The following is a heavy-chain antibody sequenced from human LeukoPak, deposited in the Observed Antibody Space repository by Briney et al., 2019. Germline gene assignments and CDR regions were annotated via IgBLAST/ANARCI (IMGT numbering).Heavy chain of an antibody. CDR1: GFSITGYA. Sequence: PGGSLRLSCAASGFSITGYAMHWVRQAPGKGLDWVAVISFDGNNKYYAESAEGRFTISRDDSKNSVYLQMNSLRAEDTALYHCARVGHGHTYGGGIEPWGQGTLVTVSS. J-gene: IGHJ5*02. CDR3: ARVGHGHTYGGGIEP. D-gene: IGHD5-18*01. V-gene: IGHV3-30-3*01. CDR2: ISFDGNNK.